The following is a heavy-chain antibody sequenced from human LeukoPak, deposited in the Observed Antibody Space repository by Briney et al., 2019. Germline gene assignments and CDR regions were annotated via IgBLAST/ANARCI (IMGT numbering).Heavy chain of an antibody. CDR2: IKQDGSEK. CDR3: ARARLGDYYYGMDV. V-gene: IGHV3-7*03. Sequence: GGSLRLSCATSGFTFSSYWMSWVRQAPGKGLEWVANIKQDGSEKYYVDSVKGRFTISRDNAKNSLYLQMNSLRAEDTAVYYCARARLGDYYYGMDVWGQGTTVTVSS. CDR1: GFTFSSYW. J-gene: IGHJ6*02. D-gene: IGHD3-16*01.